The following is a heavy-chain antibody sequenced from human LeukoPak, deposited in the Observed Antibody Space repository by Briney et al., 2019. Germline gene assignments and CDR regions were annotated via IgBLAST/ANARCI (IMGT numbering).Heavy chain of an antibody. CDR1: GFTFSSYS. V-gene: IGHV3-21*01. Sequence: GGSLRLSCAASGFTFSSYSMNWVRQAPGKGLEWVSSISSSGSYIYYADSVKGRFTISRDNAKNSLYLQMNSLRAEDTAVYYCARDSGVAVDAYWGQGTLVTVSS. CDR2: ISSSGSYI. CDR3: ARDSGVAVDAY. D-gene: IGHD2-15*01. J-gene: IGHJ4*02.